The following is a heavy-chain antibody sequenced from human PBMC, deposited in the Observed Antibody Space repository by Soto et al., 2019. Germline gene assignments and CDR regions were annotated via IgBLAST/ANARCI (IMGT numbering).Heavy chain of an antibody. V-gene: IGHV4-34*01. J-gene: IGHJ6*02. CDR3: ASGDYYGMDF. Sequence: QVQLQPWGAGLLKPSETLSLTCAVDGGSFSCYYWSWIRPPPGKGLEWIGEINHSGSTTYNPSLKSRVTISVDTSKNPCSLKLSSVTAADKAVYYCASGDYYGMDFWGQGTTVTVSS. CDR1: GGSFSCYY. CDR2: INHSGST.